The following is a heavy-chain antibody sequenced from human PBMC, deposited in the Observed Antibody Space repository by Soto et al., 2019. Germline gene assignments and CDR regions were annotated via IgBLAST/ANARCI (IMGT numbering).Heavy chain of an antibody. J-gene: IGHJ3*02. CDR1: GFTFSSYG. Sequence: GGSLSLSCAASGFTFSSYGMHWVRQAPGKGLEWVAVIWYDGSNKYYADSVKGRFTISRDNSKNTLYLQMNSLRAEDTAVYYCARAHGITDAFDIWGQGTMVTVSS. D-gene: IGHD3-10*01. CDR2: IWYDGSNK. V-gene: IGHV3-33*01. CDR3: ARAHGITDAFDI.